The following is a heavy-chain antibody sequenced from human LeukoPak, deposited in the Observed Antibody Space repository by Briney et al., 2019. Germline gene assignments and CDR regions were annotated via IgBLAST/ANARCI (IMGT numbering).Heavy chain of an antibody. CDR3: ARDFYYDSSGYFSFDY. V-gene: IGHV3-21*01. D-gene: IGHD3-22*01. Sequence: GGSLRLSCAASGFTFSSYTMNWVRQAPGKGLEWVSSINRGSTYIYYADSVKGRFTISRDNAKNSLYLQMNSLRAEDTAVYYCARDFYYDSSGYFSFDYWGQGTLVTVSS. CDR2: INRGSTYI. CDR1: GFTFSSYT. J-gene: IGHJ4*02.